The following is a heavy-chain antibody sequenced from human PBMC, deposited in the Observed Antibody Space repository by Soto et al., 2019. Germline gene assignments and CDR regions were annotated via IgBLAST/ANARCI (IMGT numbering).Heavy chain of an antibody. Sequence: PGGSLRLSCATSGLTFSNYAMSWVRQAPGKGLEWVSAISGGGGSTYYADSVKGRFTISRDNSNNTLFLQMNSLRAEDTAVYYCAKSRYSDSSGDFYDYWGQGTLVTVSS. D-gene: IGHD3-22*01. CDR3: AKSRYSDSSGDFYDY. V-gene: IGHV3-23*01. J-gene: IGHJ4*02. CDR2: ISGGGGST. CDR1: GLTFSNYA.